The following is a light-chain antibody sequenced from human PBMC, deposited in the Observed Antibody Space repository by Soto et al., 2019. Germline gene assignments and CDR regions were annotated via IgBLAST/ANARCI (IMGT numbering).Light chain of an antibody. CDR3: TSYTSTSKFRV. V-gene: IGLV2-14*01. J-gene: IGLJ3*02. Sequence: QSVLTQPASVSGSPGQSITISCTGSSSDVGGYNYVSWYQQHPGKAPKFIIYGVSNRPSGVSNRFSGSKSGNTASLTISGLQAEDEADYYCTSYTSTSKFRVFGGGTKLTVL. CDR1: SSDVGGYNY. CDR2: GVS.